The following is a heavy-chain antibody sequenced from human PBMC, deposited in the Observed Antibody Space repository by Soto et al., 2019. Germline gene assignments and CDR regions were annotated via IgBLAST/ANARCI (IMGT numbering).Heavy chain of an antibody. Sequence: SLRLSCVASGFIFSDYAMHWARQAPGKGLVWVALISPDGGNQYYSESAKGRFTISRDNSKNTLYLQMNDLRPADTALYYCARENSRIAPRLFQHWGHGSLVTVSS. D-gene: IGHD6-6*01. V-gene: IGHV3-30-3*01. J-gene: IGHJ1*01. CDR2: ISPDGGNQ. CDR3: ARENSRIAPRLFQH. CDR1: GFIFSDYA.